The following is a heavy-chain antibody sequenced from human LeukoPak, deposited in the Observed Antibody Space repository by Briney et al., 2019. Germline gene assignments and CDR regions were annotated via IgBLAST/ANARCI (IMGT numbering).Heavy chain of an antibody. CDR1: GGSISSGDYY. CDR3: ARKGGYCSSTSCPDY. CDR2: IYYSGST. Sequence: SETLSLTCTVSGGSISSGDYYWSWIRQPPGKGLEWIGYIYYSGSTYYNPSLKSRVTISVDTSKNQFSLKLSSVTVADTAVYYCARKGGYCSSTSCPDYWGQGTLVTVSS. V-gene: IGHV4-30-4*08. J-gene: IGHJ4*02. D-gene: IGHD2-2*01.